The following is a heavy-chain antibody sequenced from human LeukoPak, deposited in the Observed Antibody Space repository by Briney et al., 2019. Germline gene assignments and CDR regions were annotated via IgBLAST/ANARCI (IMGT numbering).Heavy chain of an antibody. CDR3: AREYSSSSGRSFDY. Sequence: GGSLRLSCAASAFTFSGYSMNWVRQAPGKGLEWVSYISPSATTIYYADSVKGRFTISRDNAKNSLYLQMNSLRAEDTAVYYCAREYSSSSGRSFDYWGQGTLITVSS. CDR1: AFTFSGYS. V-gene: IGHV3-48*01. J-gene: IGHJ4*02. D-gene: IGHD6-6*01. CDR2: ISPSATTI.